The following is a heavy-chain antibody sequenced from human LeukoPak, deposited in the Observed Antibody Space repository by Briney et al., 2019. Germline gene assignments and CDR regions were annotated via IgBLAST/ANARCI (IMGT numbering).Heavy chain of an antibody. D-gene: IGHD6-19*01. Sequence: SETLSLTCAVSGGSISSSNWWSWVRQPPGKGLEWIGEIYHSGSTNYNPSLKSRVTISVDKSKNQFSLKLSSVTAADTAVYYCARGGGSGWYDWAYYYYMDVWGKGTTVTVSS. V-gene: IGHV4-4*02. CDR1: GGSISSSNW. CDR2: IYHSGST. J-gene: IGHJ6*03. CDR3: ARGGGSGWYDWAYYYYMDV.